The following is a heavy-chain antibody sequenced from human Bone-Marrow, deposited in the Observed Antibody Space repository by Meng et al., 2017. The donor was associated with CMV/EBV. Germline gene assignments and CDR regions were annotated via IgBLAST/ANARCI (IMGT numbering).Heavy chain of an antibody. J-gene: IGHJ6*02. V-gene: IGHV3-23*01. CDR3: AKSDRTSYYFYYLDV. CDR2: IINNGGNT. Sequence: GESLKISCAGSGFTFSNYAMTWVRQAPGKGLEWVSLIINNGGNTYYADSVKGRFTISSDNSKNTLYLQMNSLRAEDTAVYYCAKSDRTSYYFYYLDVWGQGTTVTVSS. D-gene: IGHD1-1*01. CDR1: GFTFSNYA.